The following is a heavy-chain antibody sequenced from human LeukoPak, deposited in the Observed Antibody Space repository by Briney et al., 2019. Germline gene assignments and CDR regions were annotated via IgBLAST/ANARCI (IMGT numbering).Heavy chain of an antibody. V-gene: IGHV3-30*02. CDR3: AKEGLRITIFGVVKPLAFDI. CDR2: IRYDGSNK. J-gene: IGHJ3*02. D-gene: IGHD3-3*01. CDR1: GFTFSSYG. Sequence: PGGSLRLSCAASGFTFSSYGMHWVRQAPGKGLEGVAFIRYDGSNKYYADSVKGRFTISRDNSKNTLYLQMNSLRAEDTAVYYCAKEGLRITIFGVVKPLAFDIWGQGTMVTVSS.